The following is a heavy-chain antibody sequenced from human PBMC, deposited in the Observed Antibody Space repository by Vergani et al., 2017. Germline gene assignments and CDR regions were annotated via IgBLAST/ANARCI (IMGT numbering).Heavy chain of an antibody. CDR2: IYSGGST. CDR1: GFTFSSYA. CDR3: ARGPTRRLFDY. D-gene: IGHD3-16*01. Sequence: EVQLLESGGGLVQPGGSLRLSCAASGFTFSSYAMSWVRQAPGKGLEWVSVIYSGGSTYYADSVKGRFTISRDNAKNTLYLQMNSLRAEDTAVYYCARGPTRRLFDYWGQGTLVTVSS. J-gene: IGHJ4*02. V-gene: IGHV3-23*03.